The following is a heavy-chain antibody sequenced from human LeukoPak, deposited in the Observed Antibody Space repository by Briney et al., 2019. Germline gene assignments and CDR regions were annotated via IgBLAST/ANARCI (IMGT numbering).Heavy chain of an antibody. V-gene: IGHV4-59*08. CDR1: SGSIRSYY. CDR2: IYYTGST. Sequence: SETLSLTCTVSSGSIRSYYWSWIRQPPGKGLEWIGDIYYTGSTNYNPFLKSRVTISLDTSKNQFSLKLRSVTAADTAVYYCATLTTALTASYLDAWGQGTLVTVSS. CDR3: ATLTTALTASYLDA. D-gene: IGHD4-17*01. J-gene: IGHJ4*02.